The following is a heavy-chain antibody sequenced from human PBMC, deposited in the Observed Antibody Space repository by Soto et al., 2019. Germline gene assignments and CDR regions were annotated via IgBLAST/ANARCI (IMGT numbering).Heavy chain of an antibody. CDR2: ISSSGSTI. Sequence: QPGGSLRLSCAASGFTFSSYEMNWVRQAPGKGLEWVSYISSSGSTIYYADSVKGRFTISRDNAKNSLYLQMNSLRAEDTAVYYCARYSSPRYYYYGMDVWGQGTTVTVS. J-gene: IGHJ6*02. V-gene: IGHV3-48*03. CDR3: ARYSSPRYYYYGMDV. CDR1: GFTFSSYE. D-gene: IGHD2-15*01.